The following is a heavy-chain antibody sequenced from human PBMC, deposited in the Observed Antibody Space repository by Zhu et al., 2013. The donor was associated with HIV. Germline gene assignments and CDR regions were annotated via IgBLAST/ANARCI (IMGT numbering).Heavy chain of an antibody. CDR3: GRHHNSGYYSYFDY. CDR1: GGTFSSYA. J-gene: IGHJ4*02. CDR2: IIPIFGTA. D-gene: IGHD3-22*01. V-gene: IGHV1-69*01. Sequence: QVQLVQSGAEVKKPGSSVKVSCKASGGTFSSYAINWVRQAPGQGLEWMGGIIPIFGTANYAQKFQGRVTITADESTSTAYMELSSLRSEDTAVYYCGRHHNSGYYSYFDYWGLGNPGHRSPQ.